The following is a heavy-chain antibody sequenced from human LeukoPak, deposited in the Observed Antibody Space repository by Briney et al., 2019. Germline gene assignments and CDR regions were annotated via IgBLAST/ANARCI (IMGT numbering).Heavy chain of an antibody. J-gene: IGHJ4*02. CDR2: ISAYNGNT. CDR1: GYTFTSYG. V-gene: IGHV1-18*01. Sequence: ASVKVSCKASGYTFTSYGISWVRQAPGQGLGWMGWISAYNGNTNYAQKLQGRVTMTTDTSTSTAYMELRSLRSDDTAVYYCAREVGAVVPAAMRRYYFDYWGQGTLVTVSS. CDR3: AREVGAVVPAAMRRYYFDY. D-gene: IGHD2-2*01.